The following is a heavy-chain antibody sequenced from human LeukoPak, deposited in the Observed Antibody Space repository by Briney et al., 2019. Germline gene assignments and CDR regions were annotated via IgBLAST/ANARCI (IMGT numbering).Heavy chain of an antibody. CDR1: GYTFTGYY. CDR3: AFSSSWYVGFDY. D-gene: IGHD6-13*01. CDR2: INPNSGGT. J-gene: IGHJ4*02. V-gene: IGHV1-2*02. Sequence: ASVKVSCKASGYTFTGYYMHWVRQAPGQGLEWMGWINPNSGGTNYAQKFQGRVTMTRDTSISTAYMELSSLRSEDTAVYYCAFSSSWYVGFDYWGQGTLVTVSS.